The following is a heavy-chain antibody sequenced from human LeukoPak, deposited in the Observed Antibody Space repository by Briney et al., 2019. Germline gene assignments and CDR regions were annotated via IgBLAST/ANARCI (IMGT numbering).Heavy chain of an antibody. J-gene: IGHJ4*02. CDR1: GGSSSGNY. Sequence: TSETLSLTCAIYGGSSSGNYWSWVRQPPGKGLEWIGEINRGGNTNYNPSLKSRVTISVDTSKNQFSLKLTPVTAADTAVYYCARGLGSGSYYHYWGQGTLVTVSS. CDR2: INRGGNT. V-gene: IGHV4-34*01. D-gene: IGHD3-10*01. CDR3: ARGLGSGSYYHY.